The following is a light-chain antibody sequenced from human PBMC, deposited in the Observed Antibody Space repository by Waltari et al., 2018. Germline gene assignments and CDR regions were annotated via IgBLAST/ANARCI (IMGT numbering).Light chain of an antibody. V-gene: IGKV1-NL1*01. Sequence: DIKMTQSPSSLSASVGDRVTITCRASQGISNSLAWYQQKPGKAPKLLLYGESRVESGVPPRFSGSGSGTDYTLTISSLQPDDFATYYCQQYYFTPYTFGQGTKLDIK. CDR2: GES. CDR3: QQYYFTPYT. CDR1: QGISNS. J-gene: IGKJ2*01.